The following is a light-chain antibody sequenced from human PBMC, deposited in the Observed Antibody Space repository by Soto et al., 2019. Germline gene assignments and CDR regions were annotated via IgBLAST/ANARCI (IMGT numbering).Light chain of an antibody. J-gene: IGKJ1*01. CDR1: QSILYNSNNKNY. CDR2: WAS. V-gene: IGKV4-1*01. CDR3: QQYYSPPPT. Sequence: DIVMTQSPDSLAVSLGERATINCKSSQSILYNSNNKNYLAWYQQKPGQPPKLLIYWASTRESGVPDRFSGSGSGTDFTLTISSLQAEDVAVYYCQQYYSPPPTFGQGTKVEIK.